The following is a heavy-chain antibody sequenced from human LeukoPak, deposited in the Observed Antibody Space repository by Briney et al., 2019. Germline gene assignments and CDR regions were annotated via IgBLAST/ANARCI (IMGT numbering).Heavy chain of an antibody. CDR2: IYSGGST. CDR3: ARDYYDSSGYPYYFDY. V-gene: IGHV3-66*01. D-gene: IGHD3-22*01. CDR1: GFTVSSNY. Sequence: GGSLRLSCAASGFTVSSNYMSWVRQAPGEGLEWVSVIYSGGSTYYADSVKGRFTISRDNSKNTLYLQMNSLRAEDTAVYYCARDYYDSSGYPYYFDYWGQGTLVTVSS. J-gene: IGHJ4*02.